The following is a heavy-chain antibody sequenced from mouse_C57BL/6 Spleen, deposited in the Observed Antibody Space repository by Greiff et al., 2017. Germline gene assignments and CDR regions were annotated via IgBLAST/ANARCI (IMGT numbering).Heavy chain of an antibody. D-gene: IGHD2-3*01. J-gene: IGHJ4*01. CDR1: GFTFSSYT. CDR3: AREGWYAMDY. CDR2: ISGGGGNT. V-gene: IGHV5-9*01. Sequence: EVQVVESGGGLVKPGGSLKLSCAASGFTFSSYTMSWVRQTPEKRLEWVATISGGGGNTYYPDSVKGRFTISRDNAKNTLYLQVSSLRSEDTALYYCAREGWYAMDYWGQGTPVTVSS.